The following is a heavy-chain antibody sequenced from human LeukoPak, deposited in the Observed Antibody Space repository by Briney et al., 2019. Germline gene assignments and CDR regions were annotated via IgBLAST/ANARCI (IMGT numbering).Heavy chain of an antibody. V-gene: IGHV3-21*01. J-gene: IGHJ5*02. D-gene: IGHD3-22*01. Sequence: GGSLRLSCAASGFTFSSYSMNWVRQAPGKGLEWVSPISSSSSYIYYADSVKGRFTISRDNAKNSLYLQMNSLRAEDTAVYYCASTYDSSGYLGWFDPWGQGTLVTVSS. CDR3: ASTYDSSGYLGWFDP. CDR1: GFTFSSYS. CDR2: ISSSSSYI.